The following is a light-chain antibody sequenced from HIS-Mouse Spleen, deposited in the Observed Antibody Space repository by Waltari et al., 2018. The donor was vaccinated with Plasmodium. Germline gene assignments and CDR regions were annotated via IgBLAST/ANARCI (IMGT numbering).Light chain of an antibody. CDR1: KSVSSN. V-gene: IGKV3-15*01. CDR2: GAS. J-gene: IGKJ1*01. Sequence: EIVMTQSPATLSVSPGERATLSCRASKSVSSNLAWYQQKPGQAPRLLIYGASTRATGIPARFSGSGSGTEFTLNISSLQSEDFAVYYCQQYNNWPAWTFGQGTKVEIK. CDR3: QQYNNWPAWT.